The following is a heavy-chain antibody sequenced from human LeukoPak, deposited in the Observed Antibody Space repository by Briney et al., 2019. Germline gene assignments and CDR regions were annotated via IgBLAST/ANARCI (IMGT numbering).Heavy chain of an antibody. V-gene: IGHV3-73*01. CDR1: GLCFSGSA. CDR3: TRAIQGYCNVGSCLD. D-gene: IGHD2-15*01. Sequence: GGSLRLSCAASGLCFSGSAMHWVRQASGKGLEWVGCIRSKANSYATTYAAPVTGRFTISRDDSKNTAYLQMNSLKTEDTAVYYCTRAIQGYCNVGSCLDWGQGTLVTVSS. J-gene: IGHJ4*02. CDR2: IRSKANSYAT.